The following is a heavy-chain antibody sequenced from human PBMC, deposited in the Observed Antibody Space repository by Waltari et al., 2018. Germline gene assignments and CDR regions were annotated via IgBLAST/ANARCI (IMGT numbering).Heavy chain of an antibody. V-gene: IGHV3-74*02. CDR2: TTFDGSTA. CDR1: GFTFSNSW. CDR3: ARNPDSGRLDS. D-gene: IGHD3-10*01. Sequence: EVQLAESGGGLVQPGGSLRLSCAASGFTFSNSWMHWVRQAPGKGLVWVSCTTFDGSTATYADSVKGRFTISRDNAENIVYLQMNSLRAEDTAVYYCARNPDSGRLDSWGQGILVTVSS. J-gene: IGHJ4*02.